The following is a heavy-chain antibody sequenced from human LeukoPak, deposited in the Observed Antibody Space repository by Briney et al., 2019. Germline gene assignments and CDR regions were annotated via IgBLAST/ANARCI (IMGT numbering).Heavy chain of an antibody. D-gene: IGHD5-18*01. CDR2: INWNGGST. CDR3: AKDPGYTYGYSFDY. V-gene: IGHV3-20*04. Sequence: GGSLRLSCAASGFTFDDYGMSWVRQAPGKGLEWVSGINWNGGSTGYADSVKGRFTISRDNSEHTLYLEMNSLRGEDTAMYYCAKDPGYTYGYSFDYWGQGTLVTVSS. CDR1: GFTFDDYG. J-gene: IGHJ4*02.